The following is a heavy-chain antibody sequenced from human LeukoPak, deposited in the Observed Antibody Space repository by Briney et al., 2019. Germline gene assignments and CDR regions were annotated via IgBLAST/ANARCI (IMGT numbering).Heavy chain of an antibody. CDR1: GYSVSSGYY. Sequence: SETLSLTCTVSGYSVSSGYYWGWIRQPPGKGLERIGSIYHSGSTYYNPSLKSRVTISVDTSKNQFSLKLSSVTAADTAVYYCARDPYCGGDCYIDNWGQGTLVTVSS. J-gene: IGHJ4*02. CDR3: ARDPYCGGDCYIDN. D-gene: IGHD2-21*02. V-gene: IGHV4-38-2*02. CDR2: IYHSGST.